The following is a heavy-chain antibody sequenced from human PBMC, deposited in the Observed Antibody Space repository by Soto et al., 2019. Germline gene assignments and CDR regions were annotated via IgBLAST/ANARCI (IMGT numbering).Heavy chain of an antibody. CDR1: ESTVSRDW. D-gene: IGHD1-26*01. V-gene: IGHV3-7*04. Sequence: EVHLVESGGGLVQTGGSLRLSCAIFESTVSRDWMNWVRRAPGKGLEWVAHINQDGSEKYYVDSVKGRFTISRDNAKKSLYRKMTSRSPADRVMFYCGGGVGDAFWGQGTLVTVSS. J-gene: IGHJ4*02. CDR2: INQDGSEK. CDR3: GGGVGDAF.